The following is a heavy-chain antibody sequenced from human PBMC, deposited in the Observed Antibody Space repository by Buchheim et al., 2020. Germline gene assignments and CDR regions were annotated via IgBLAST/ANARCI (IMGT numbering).Heavy chain of an antibody. CDR3: ARHRMLRLDYYYYGMDV. J-gene: IGHJ6*02. D-gene: IGHD1-14*01. Sequence: EVQLVQSGAEVKKPGESLRISCKGSGYSFTSYWISWVRQMPGKGLEWMGRIDPSDSYTNYSPSFQGHVTISADKSISTASLQWSSLKASDTAMYYCARHRMLRLDYYYYGMDVWGQGTT. CDR1: GYSFTSYW. V-gene: IGHV5-10-1*01. CDR2: IDPSDSYT.